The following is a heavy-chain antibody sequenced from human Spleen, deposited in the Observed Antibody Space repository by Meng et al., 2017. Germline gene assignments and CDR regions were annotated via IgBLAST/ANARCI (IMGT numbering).Heavy chain of an antibody. D-gene: IGHD6-13*01. CDR1: GDTFTDYY. Sequence: ASVTVSCKASGDTFTDYYIHWVRQAPGQGLEWMGRINPNSCGTNSAQKFQGRVTMTRDTSINTAYMELSGLRSDDTAVYYCARDNAAGTTTMEDWGQGTLVTVSS. J-gene: IGHJ4*02. CDR3: ARDNAAGTTTMED. CDR2: INPNSCGT. V-gene: IGHV1-2*06.